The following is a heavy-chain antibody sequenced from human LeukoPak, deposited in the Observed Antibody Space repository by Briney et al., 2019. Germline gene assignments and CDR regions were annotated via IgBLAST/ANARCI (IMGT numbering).Heavy chain of an antibody. Sequence: PGRSLRLSCAASGFTFSSYGMHWVRQAPGKGLEWVAVISYDGSNKYYADSVKGRFTISKDNSKNTLYLQMNSLRAEDTAVYYCARDHSAGRYYFDYWGQGTLVTVSS. CDR1: GFTFSSYG. J-gene: IGHJ4*02. CDR2: ISYDGSNK. D-gene: IGHD4-11*01. CDR3: ARDHSAGRYYFDY. V-gene: IGHV3-30*03.